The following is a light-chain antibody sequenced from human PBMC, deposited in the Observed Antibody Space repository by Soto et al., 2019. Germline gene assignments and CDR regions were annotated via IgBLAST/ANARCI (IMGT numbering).Light chain of an antibody. J-gene: IGKJ1*01. Sequence: EIVLTQSPGTLSLSPGERATLSCRAIKGSSTTDLAWNRHKPARAPSLLTFVASSRSAAIPDRFSGSGSGTDFTLTISRLEPEDFAVYYCEQYVNSPSWTFGQGTKVEIK. V-gene: IGKV3-20*01. CDR2: VAS. CDR1: KGSSTTD. CDR3: EQYVNSPSWT.